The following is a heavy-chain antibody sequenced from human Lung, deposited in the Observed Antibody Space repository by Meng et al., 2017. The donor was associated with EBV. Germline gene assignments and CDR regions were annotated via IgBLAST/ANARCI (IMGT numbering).Heavy chain of an antibody. CDR1: GGSFSGYY. J-gene: IGHJ4*02. Sequence: QVPLQQWGAGLLKPSETLSLTCAVYGGSFSGYYWSWIRQPPGKGLEWIGEINHSGSTNYNPSLKSRVTISVDTSKNQFSLKLSSATAADTAVYYCARGFLSFVRVFDYWGQGTLVTVSS. CDR2: INHSGST. D-gene: IGHD2/OR15-2a*01. CDR3: ARGFLSFVRVFDY. V-gene: IGHV4-34*01.